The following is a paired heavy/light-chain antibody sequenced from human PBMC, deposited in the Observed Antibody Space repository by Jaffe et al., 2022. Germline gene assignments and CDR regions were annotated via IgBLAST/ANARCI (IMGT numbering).Light chain of an antibody. Sequence: SYVLTQPPSVSVAPGKTARITCGGNNIGSKSVHWYQQKPGQAPVLVIYYDSDRPSGIPERFSGSNSGNTATLTISRVEAGDEADYYCQVWDSSSDHQVFGTGTKVTVL. CDR2: YDS. J-gene: IGLJ1*01. CDR3: QVWDSSSDHQV. V-gene: IGLV3-21*04. CDR1: NIGSKS.
Heavy chain of an antibody. D-gene: IGHD3-3*01. J-gene: IGHJ4*02. CDR3: AKGVSDFWSGYYTTPGENDY. V-gene: IGHV3-23*01. CDR1: GFTFSSYA. Sequence: EVQLLESGGGLVQPGGSLRLSCAASGFTFSSYAMSWVRQAPGKGLEWVSAISGSGGSTYYADSVKGRFTISRDNSKNTLYLQMNSLRAEDTAVYYCAKGVSDFWSGYYTTPGENDYWGQGTLVTVSS. CDR2: ISGSGGST.